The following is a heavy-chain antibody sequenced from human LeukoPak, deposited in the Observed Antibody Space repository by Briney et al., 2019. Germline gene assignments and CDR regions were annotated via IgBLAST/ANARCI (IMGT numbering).Heavy chain of an antibody. CDR2: LSAFNGDT. CDR1: GYTFNTYG. V-gene: IGHV1-18*01. Sequence: ASVKVSCKASGYTFNTYGISWVRQAPGQGLEWMGWLSAFNGDTNYAQKLQGRVTMTTDTSTSTAYMELRSLRSDDTAVYYCARVEQQLGDYYFDYWGQGTLVTVSS. J-gene: IGHJ4*02. CDR3: ARVEQQLGDYYFDY. D-gene: IGHD6-13*01.